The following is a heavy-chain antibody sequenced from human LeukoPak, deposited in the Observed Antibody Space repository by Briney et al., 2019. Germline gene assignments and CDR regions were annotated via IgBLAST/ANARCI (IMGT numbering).Heavy chain of an antibody. V-gene: IGHV4-30-2*01. J-gene: IGHJ4*02. CDR3: ARGELLAED. D-gene: IGHD1-26*01. CDR2: IYHSGST. CDR1: GGSISSGGYY. Sequence: NSSETLSLTCTVSGGSISSGGYYWSWIRQPPGKGLEWIGYIYHSGSTYYNPSLKSRVTISVDRSKNQFSLKLSSVTAADTAVYYCARGELLAEDWGQGTLVTVSS.